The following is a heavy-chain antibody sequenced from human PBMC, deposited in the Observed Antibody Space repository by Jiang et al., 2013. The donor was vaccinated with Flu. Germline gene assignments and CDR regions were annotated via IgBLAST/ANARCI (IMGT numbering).Heavy chain of an antibody. V-gene: IGHV3-30*02. CDR3: ATLRGSSYDTYLADY. CDR2: IRYDGTEK. CDR1: GFLFSYYA. D-gene: IGHD5-12*01. Sequence: VQLVESGGGVVRPGESRRLSCAASGFLFSYYAMYWVRQAPDKGLEWVASIRYDGTEKYYAESVKGRFTISRDNSRNALYLQMNSLRPEDTSVYYCATLRGSSYDTYLADYWGQGILVAVSS. J-gene: IGHJ4*02.